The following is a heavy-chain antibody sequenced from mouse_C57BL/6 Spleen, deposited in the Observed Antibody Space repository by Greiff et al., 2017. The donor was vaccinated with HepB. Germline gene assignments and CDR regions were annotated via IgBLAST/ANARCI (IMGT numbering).Heavy chain of an antibody. Sequence: QVQLQQSGPELVKPGASVKISCKASGYAFNSSWMNWVKQRPGKGLEWIGRIYPGDGDTNYNGKFKGKATLTADKSSSTAYMQLSSLTSEDSAVYFCAKEGSYYFDYWGQGTTLTVSS. CDR3: AKEGSYYFDY. J-gene: IGHJ2*01. CDR1: GYAFNSSW. CDR2: IYPGDGDT. V-gene: IGHV1-82*01.